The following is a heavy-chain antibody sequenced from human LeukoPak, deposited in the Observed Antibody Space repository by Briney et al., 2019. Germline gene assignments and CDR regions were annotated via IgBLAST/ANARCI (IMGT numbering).Heavy chain of an antibody. Sequence: GGSLRLSCAASGFTFKNYAMHWVRQAPGKGLEWVAVISDAGTYKYYADSVKGRFTISRDNSKNTLYVEMNSLRAEDTAVYYCAKDYGWYYDSSLYYYGMDVWGQGTSVTVSS. D-gene: IGHD3-22*01. V-gene: IGHV3-30*18. CDR2: ISDAGTYK. CDR1: GFTFKNYA. J-gene: IGHJ6*02. CDR3: AKDYGWYYDSSLYYYGMDV.